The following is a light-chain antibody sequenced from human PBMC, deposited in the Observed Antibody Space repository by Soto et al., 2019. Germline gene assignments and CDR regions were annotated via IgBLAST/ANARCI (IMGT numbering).Light chain of an antibody. CDR3: QQYGSSPLT. CDR1: QSVSRSY. J-gene: IGKJ4*01. CDR2: GAS. V-gene: IGKV3-20*01. Sequence: EIVLTQSPGTLSLSPGERATLSCRASQSVSRSYLAWYQQKPGQAPRLLIYGASSRATGIPDRVSGSGSGTDFTLTISRLEPEDFAVYYCQQYGSSPLTFGGGTKVEI.